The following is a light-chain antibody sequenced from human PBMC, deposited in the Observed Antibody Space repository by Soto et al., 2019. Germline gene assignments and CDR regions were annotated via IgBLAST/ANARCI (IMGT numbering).Light chain of an antibody. V-gene: IGKV1-5*01. CDR1: QSLRGW. CDR2: DAS. Sequence: DIHITPSPSTRAASVGDRVTITCRASQSLRGWLAWYQQRPGKAPKALIYDASTLASGVPSRFNGSGSGTEFTLTISSLQPDDFATYYCQHYNSYSEAFGQGTKVDIK. CDR3: QHYNSYSEA. J-gene: IGKJ1*01.